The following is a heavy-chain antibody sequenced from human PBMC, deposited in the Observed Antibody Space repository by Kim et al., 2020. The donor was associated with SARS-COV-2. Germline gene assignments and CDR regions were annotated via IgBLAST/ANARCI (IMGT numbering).Heavy chain of an antibody. CDR3: ASWNDRDREGYFDY. Sequence: NPSLKSRVTISVDTSKNQFSLKLSSVTTADTAVYYCASWNDRDREGYFDYWGQGTLVTVSS. V-gene: IGHV4-4*09. J-gene: IGHJ4*02. D-gene: IGHD1-1*01.